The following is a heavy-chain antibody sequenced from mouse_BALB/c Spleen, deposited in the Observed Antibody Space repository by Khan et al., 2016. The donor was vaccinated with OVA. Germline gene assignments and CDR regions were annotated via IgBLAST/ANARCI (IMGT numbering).Heavy chain of an antibody. Sequence: EVQLQESGPGLVKPSQSLSLTCSVTGYSITSGYYWNWIRQFPGNKLEWMGYISYDGSNNYNPSLKNRISITPDTSENQFFLTLNSVTTEDTATYYCTRDKSYCGYLAYWGQGTLVTVSA. J-gene: IGHJ3*01. CDR1: GYSITSGYY. CDR2: ISYDGSN. D-gene: IGHD1-2*01. V-gene: IGHV3-6*02. CDR3: TRDKSYCGYLAY.